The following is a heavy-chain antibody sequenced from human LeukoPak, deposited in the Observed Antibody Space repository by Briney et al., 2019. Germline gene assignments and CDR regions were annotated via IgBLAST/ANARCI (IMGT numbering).Heavy chain of an antibody. CDR1: GFTFDDYT. CDR2: ISWDGTNT. CDR3: VKDIEDHYYYYDLDD. J-gene: IGHJ6*02. Sequence: GGSLRLSCASSGFTFDDYTMHWVRQSPGKGLEWVSLISWDGTNTYYADSVKGRFTISRDNSKKSLYLQMNSLRTEDTALYYCVKDIEDHYYYYDLDDWGQGTMVTVSS. V-gene: IGHV3-43*01.